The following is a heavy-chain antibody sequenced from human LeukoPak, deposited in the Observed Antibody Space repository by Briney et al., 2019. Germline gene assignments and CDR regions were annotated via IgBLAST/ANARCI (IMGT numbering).Heavy chain of an antibody. CDR3: ARSPAANDAFDI. D-gene: IGHD6-25*01. Sequence: PSETLSLTCTVSGGSISSGDYYWSWIRQPPGKGLEWIGYIYYSGSTYYNPSLKSRVTISVDTSKNQFSLKLSSVTAADTAVYYCARSPAANDAFDIWGHGTMVTVSS. J-gene: IGHJ3*02. CDR1: GGSISSGDYY. V-gene: IGHV4-30-4*01. CDR2: IYYSGST.